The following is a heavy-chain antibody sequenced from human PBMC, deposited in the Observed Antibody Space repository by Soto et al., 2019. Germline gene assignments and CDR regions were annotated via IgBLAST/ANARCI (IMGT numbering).Heavy chain of an antibody. CDR1: GDSVSSNSAA. J-gene: IGHJ6*02. CDR2: TYYRSKWYN. CDR3: AYSGYDDYYYYYGMDV. D-gene: IGHD5-12*01. Sequence: PSQTLSLTCAISGDSVSSNSAAWNWIRQSPSRGLEWLGRTYYRSKWYNDYAVSVKSRITINPGTSKNQFSLQLNSVTPEDTAVYYCAYSGYDDYYYYYGMDVWGQGTTVTSP. V-gene: IGHV6-1*01.